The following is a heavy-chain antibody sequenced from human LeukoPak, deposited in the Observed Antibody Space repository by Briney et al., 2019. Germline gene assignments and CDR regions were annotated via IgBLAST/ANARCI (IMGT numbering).Heavy chain of an antibody. V-gene: IGHV1-18*01. CDR2: IRAYNGNT. J-gene: IGHJ3*02. CDR3: ARKGRITMVRGDDALDI. Sequence: TSVKVSCKASGYTFTSYGISWVRQAPGQGLEWMGWIRAYNGNTNYAQKLQGRGTMTTDTSTSTAYMELRSLRSDDTAVYYCARKGRITMVRGDDALDIWGQGTMVTVSS. D-gene: IGHD3-10*01. CDR1: GYTFTSYG.